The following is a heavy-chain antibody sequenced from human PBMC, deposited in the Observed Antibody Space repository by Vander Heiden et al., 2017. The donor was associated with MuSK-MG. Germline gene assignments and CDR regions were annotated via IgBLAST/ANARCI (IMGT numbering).Heavy chain of an antibody. CDR1: GGSISSCSYC. V-gene: IGHV4-61*02. J-gene: IGHJ4*02. Sequence: QVQLQESGPGLVKPSQTLSLTCTVSGGSISSCSYCCSWIRQPAGKGLEWIGRIYTSGSTNYNPSLKSRVTISVDTSKKQFSLKLSSVTAADTAVYYCARGGYCSGGSCYRLDYWGQGTLVTVSS. D-gene: IGHD2-15*01. CDR3: ARGGYCSGGSCYRLDY. CDR2: IYTSGST.